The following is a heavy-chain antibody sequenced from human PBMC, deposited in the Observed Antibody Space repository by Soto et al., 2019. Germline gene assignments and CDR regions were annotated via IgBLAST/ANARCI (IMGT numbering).Heavy chain of an antibody. CDR3: ARCVEVALDSFDS. CDR1: GGSISNGYYY. J-gene: IGHJ4*02. D-gene: IGHD2-2*01. V-gene: IGHV4-31*03. CDR2: ITHSGRS. Sequence: QVQLQESGPGLVKPSQTLSLTCTVSGGSISNGYYYWSWVRQNPGKGLEWIGHITHSGRSNYNPSSQSRVTXSXDXSKNQSSLDRSSVTAADTAVYYCARCVEVALDSFDSWGQGTPVTVSS.